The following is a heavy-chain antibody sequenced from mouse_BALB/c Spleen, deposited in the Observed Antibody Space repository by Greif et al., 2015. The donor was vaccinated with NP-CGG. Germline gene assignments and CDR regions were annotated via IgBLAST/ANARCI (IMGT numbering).Heavy chain of an antibody. CDR1: GFNIKDTY. Sequence: VQLQQSGAELVKPGASVKLSCTAPGFNIKDTYMHWVKQRPEQGLEWIGRIDPANGNTKYDPKFQGKATITADTSSNTAYLQLSSLTSEDTAVYYCARYDYDGYYFDYWGQGTTLTVSS. D-gene: IGHD2-4*01. V-gene: IGHV14-3*02. CDR2: IDPANGNT. CDR3: ARYDYDGYYFDY. J-gene: IGHJ2*01.